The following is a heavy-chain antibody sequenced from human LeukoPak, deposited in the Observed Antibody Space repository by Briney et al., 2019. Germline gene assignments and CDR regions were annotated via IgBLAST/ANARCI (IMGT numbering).Heavy chain of an antibody. V-gene: IGHV4-59*01. CDR2: VYYSGST. CDR3: ARSTQFDY. D-gene: IGHD5/OR15-5a*01. Sequence: SETLSLTCTVSGDSISSFYWSWIRQPPGKGLEWIGCVYYSGSTNYNPSPKSRVTISLDTSKNQFSLRLSSVTAADTAVYYCARSTQFDYWGQGTLVTVSS. J-gene: IGHJ4*02. CDR1: GDSISSFY.